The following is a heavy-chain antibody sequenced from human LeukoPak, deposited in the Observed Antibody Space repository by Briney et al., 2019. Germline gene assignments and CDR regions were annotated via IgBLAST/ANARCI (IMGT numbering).Heavy chain of an antibody. V-gene: IGHV1-3*01. Sequence: ASVKVSCKASGYTFTSYAMHWVRQAPGQRPEWMGWINAGNGNTKYSQKFQGRVTITRDTSASTAYMELSSLRSEDTAVYYCARGASTSRFDPWGQGTLVTVSS. D-gene: IGHD5/OR15-5a*01. J-gene: IGHJ5*02. CDR3: ARGASTSRFDP. CDR1: GYTFTSYA. CDR2: INAGNGNT.